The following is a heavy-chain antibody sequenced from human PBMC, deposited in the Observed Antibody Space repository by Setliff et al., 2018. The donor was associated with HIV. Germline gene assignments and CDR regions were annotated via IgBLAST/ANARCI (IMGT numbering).Heavy chain of an antibody. CDR2: IDDSGSI. CDR1: GGPSSGY. CDR3: ARVKSIKTTLVRLWPRFDL. Sequence: SETLSLTCAVYGGPSSGYWAWIRQSPEKGLEWIGEIDDSGSIIYNPSLQSRVTMSVDTSKNQFSLKVRSLTAADTGLYYCARVKSIKTTLVRLWPRFDLWGQGTQVTVSS. D-gene: IGHD3-10*01. J-gene: IGHJ5*02. V-gene: IGHV4-34*01.